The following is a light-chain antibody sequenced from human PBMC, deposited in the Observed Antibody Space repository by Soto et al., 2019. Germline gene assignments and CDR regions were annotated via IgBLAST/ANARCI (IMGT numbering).Light chain of an antibody. Sequence: QSVLTQPPSASGTPGQRVTISCSGSSSNIGSNTVNWYQHLPGTAPKLLIFNNHQRPSGVPDRFSGSKSGTSASLAISGLQSDDEADYYCTSCDDSLRVVFGGGTQLTVL. CDR1: SSNIGSNT. CDR3: TSCDDSLRVV. V-gene: IGLV1-44*01. CDR2: NNH. J-gene: IGLJ2*01.